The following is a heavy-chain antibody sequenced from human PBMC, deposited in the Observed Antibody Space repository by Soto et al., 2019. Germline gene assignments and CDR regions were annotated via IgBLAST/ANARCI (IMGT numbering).Heavy chain of an antibody. D-gene: IGHD1-26*01. V-gene: IGHV4-59*01. J-gene: IGHJ5*02. CDR3: ARGGVGATRDYNWFDP. Sequence: SETLSLTCTVSGGSISSYYWSWIRQPPGKGLEWIGYIYYSGSTNYNPSLKSRVTISVDTSKNQFSLKLSSVTAADTAVYYCARGGVGATRDYNWFDPWGQGTLVTVSS. CDR2: IYYSGST. CDR1: GGSISSYY.